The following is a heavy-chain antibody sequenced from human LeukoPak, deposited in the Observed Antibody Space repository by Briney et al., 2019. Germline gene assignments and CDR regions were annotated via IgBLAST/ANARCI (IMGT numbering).Heavy chain of an antibody. CDR1: GFTFSSYS. J-gene: IGHJ4*02. D-gene: IGHD3-10*01. Sequence: PGGSLRLSCVVSGFTFSSYSLHWVRQAPGKGLEWVSSISSSGNHMYYADSLEGRFTISKDNAKNSQYLQMNSLRAEDTAVYYCAREVRWKGFDYWGQGTLVTVSS. CDR2: ISSSGNHM. V-gene: IGHV3-21*01. CDR3: AREVRWKGFDY.